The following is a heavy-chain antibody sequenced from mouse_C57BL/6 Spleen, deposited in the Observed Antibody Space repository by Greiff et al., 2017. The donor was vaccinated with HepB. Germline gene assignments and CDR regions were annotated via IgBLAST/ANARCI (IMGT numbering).Heavy chain of an antibody. CDR3: ARKEVYGWYFDV. J-gene: IGHJ1*03. Sequence: QVQLQQPGTELVKPGASVKLSCKASGYTFTSYWMHWVKQRPGQGLEWIGNITPSNGGTNYNEKFKSKATLTVDKSSSTAYMQLSSLTSEDSAVYYCARKEVYGWYFDVWGTGTTVTVSS. D-gene: IGHD1-1*01. CDR1: GYTFTSYW. V-gene: IGHV1-53*01. CDR2: ITPSNGGT.